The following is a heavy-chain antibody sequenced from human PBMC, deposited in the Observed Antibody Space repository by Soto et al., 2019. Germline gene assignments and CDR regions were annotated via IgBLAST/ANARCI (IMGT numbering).Heavy chain of an antibody. CDR3: ARGPSCGGDCYLFDY. D-gene: IGHD2-21*02. CDR2: INPGGGRT. V-gene: IGHV1-46*01. J-gene: IGHJ4*02. CDR1: GYTFTIYY. Sequence: ASLNVSCKASGYTFTIYYIHWVRRAPGQGLEWVAMINPGGGRTKNAQMFQGRVTLTRDTSTGTVDMELSSLTSADTAVYYCARGPSCGGDCYLFDYWGQGSLVTVSS.